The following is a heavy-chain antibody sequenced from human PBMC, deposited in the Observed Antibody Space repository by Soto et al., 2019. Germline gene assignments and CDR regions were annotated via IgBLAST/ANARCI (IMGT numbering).Heavy chain of an antibody. CDR3: AGRNSLASVSLNFRDLSNYKRIVP. CDR1: GDSITNSNYY. Sequence: SETLSLTCTVSGDSITNSNYYWGWFRQPPGKGLEWIASIYYIGSTYYNPSLKSRVTISVDTSNNQFSLNLNSVTASDTAVYYCAGRNSLASVSLNFRDLSNYKRIVPWGPGTLVTVSS. V-gene: IGHV4-39*01. D-gene: IGHD2-21*01. CDR2: IYYIGST. J-gene: IGHJ5*02.